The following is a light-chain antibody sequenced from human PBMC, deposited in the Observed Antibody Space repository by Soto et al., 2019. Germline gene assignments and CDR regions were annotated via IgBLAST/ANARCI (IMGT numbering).Light chain of an antibody. CDR3: SSYTTSSTLV. CDR2: EVS. Sequence: QSALTQPASVSGSPGQSISISCTGTSSDVGGYNFVSWYQQHPGKAPKLMIYEVSARPSGISNRFSGSKSGNTASLTISSLPAEDEADYYCSSYTTSSTLVFGGGTKLTVL. V-gene: IGLV2-14*01. J-gene: IGLJ2*01. CDR1: SSDVGGYNF.